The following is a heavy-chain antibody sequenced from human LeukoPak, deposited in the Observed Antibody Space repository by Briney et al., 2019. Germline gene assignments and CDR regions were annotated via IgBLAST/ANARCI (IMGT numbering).Heavy chain of an antibody. CDR3: ARELVPAAMVHDAFDI. D-gene: IGHD2-2*01. Sequence: ASVNVSCKASGYTFTSYGISWVRQAPGQGLEWMGWISAYNGNTNYAQKLQGRVTMTTDTSTSTAYMELRSLRSDDTAVYYCARELVPAAMVHDAFDIWGQGTMVTVSS. CDR2: ISAYNGNT. CDR1: GYTFTSYG. J-gene: IGHJ3*02. V-gene: IGHV1-18*01.